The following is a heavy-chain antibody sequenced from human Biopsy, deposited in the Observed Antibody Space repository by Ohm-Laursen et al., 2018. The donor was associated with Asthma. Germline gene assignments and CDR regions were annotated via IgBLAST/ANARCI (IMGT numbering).Heavy chain of an antibody. CDR1: GYTFNSVG. CDR2: ISVYNGNT. J-gene: IGHJ6*02. CDR3: ARAVDYSHYYGIDV. V-gene: IGHV1-18*01. Sequence: ASVKVSCKVSGYTFNSVGITWVRQAPGQGLEWMGWISVYNGNTKVAQKLQDRVTMITDTSTSTAYMELRSLRSDDTAVYFCARAVDYSHYYGIDVWGQGTTVTVS. D-gene: IGHD3-10*01.